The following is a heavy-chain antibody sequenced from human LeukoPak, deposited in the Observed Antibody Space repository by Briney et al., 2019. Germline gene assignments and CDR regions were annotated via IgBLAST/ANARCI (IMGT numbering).Heavy chain of an antibody. V-gene: IGHV4-4*07. CDR2: IYTSGST. J-gene: IGHJ4*02. CDR1: GGSISSYY. Sequence: SETLSLTCTVSGGSISSYYWSWIRQPAGKGLEWIGRIYTSGSTNYNPSLKSRVTISVDTSKNQFSLKLSSVTAADTAVYYCAKGDAAYCTTGVCYERPYYFDSWGQGTLVTVSS. D-gene: IGHD2-8*01. CDR3: AKGDAAYCTTGVCYERPYYFDS.